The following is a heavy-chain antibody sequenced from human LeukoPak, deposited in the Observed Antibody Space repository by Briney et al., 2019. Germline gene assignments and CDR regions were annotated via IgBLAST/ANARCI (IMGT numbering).Heavy chain of an antibody. V-gene: IGHV4-31*03. D-gene: IGHD3-22*01. CDR2: IYYSGST. CDR3: ARANYYDSSKLLDY. CDR1: GGSISSGGYY. Sequence: SETLSLTCTVSGGSISSGGYYWSWIRQHPGKGLEWIGYIYYSGSTYYNPSLKSRVTISIDRSKNQFSLKLTSVTAADTAVYYCARANYYDSSKLLDYWGQGTLVSVSS. J-gene: IGHJ4*02.